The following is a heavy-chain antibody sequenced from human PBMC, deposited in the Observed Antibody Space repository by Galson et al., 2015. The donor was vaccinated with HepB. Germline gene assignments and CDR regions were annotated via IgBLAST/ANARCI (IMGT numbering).Heavy chain of an antibody. Sequence: LRLSCAASGFTFSSYSMNWVRQAPGKGLEWVSSISSSSSYIYYADSVKGRFTISRDNAKNSLYLQMNSLRAEDTAVYYCARVIMVRGVQAFDIWGQGTMVTVSS. CDR2: ISSSSSYI. D-gene: IGHD3-10*01. V-gene: IGHV3-21*01. CDR3: ARVIMVRGVQAFDI. CDR1: GFTFSSYS. J-gene: IGHJ3*02.